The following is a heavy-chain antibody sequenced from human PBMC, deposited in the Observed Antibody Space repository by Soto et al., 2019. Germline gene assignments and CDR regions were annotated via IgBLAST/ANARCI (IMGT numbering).Heavy chain of an antibody. CDR3: AKDRDWNDSYFAY. Sequence: QVQLVESGGGVVQPGRSLRLSCAASGFTFSSYGMHWVRQAPGKGLEGVAVISYDGSNKYYADSVKGRFTIYRDNSKNTLYLQMNSRRAEDTAVYYFAKDRDWNDSYFAYWGQGTLVTVSS. V-gene: IGHV3-30*18. CDR2: ISYDGSNK. J-gene: IGHJ4*02. D-gene: IGHD1-1*01. CDR1: GFTFSSYG.